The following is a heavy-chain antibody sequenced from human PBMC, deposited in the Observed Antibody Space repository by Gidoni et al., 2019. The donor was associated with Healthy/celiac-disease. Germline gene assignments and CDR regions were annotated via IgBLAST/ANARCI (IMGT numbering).Heavy chain of an antibody. CDR3: ARAQATEYYDILTGWLTFDI. Sequence: QVQLQESVPGLVQPSEPLSLTCPVPGGSISSYYWSWIRQPPGKGLEWIGYIYYSGSHNYKPSLKSRVTISVDTSKNHFSLKLSSVTAADTAVYYCARAQATEYYDILTGWLTFDIWGQGTMVTVSS. D-gene: IGHD3-9*01. CDR1: GGSISSYY. CDR2: IYYSGSH. J-gene: IGHJ3*02. V-gene: IGHV4-59*01.